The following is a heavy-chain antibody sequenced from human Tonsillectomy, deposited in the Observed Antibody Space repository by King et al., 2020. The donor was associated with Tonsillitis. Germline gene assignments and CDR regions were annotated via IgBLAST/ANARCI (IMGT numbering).Heavy chain of an antibody. CDR3: ARDTPGGTGWLGFDN. CDR2: ISFTGST. J-gene: IGHJ4*02. CDR1: GGSINNYY. Sequence: VQLQESGPGLVKPSETLSLTCTVSGGSINNYYWSWIRQPPGKGLEWIGYISFTGSTNYNPSLKSRVTISLDTSKDQFSLKLTSVTAADTAVYYCARDTPGGTGWLGFDNWGQGTLVTVSS. V-gene: IGHV4-59*01. D-gene: IGHD6-19*01.